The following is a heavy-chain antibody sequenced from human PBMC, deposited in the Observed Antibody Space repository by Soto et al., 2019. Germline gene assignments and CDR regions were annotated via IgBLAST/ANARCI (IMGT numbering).Heavy chain of an antibody. Sequence: ASVKVSCKASGYTFTSYGISWVRQAPGQGLEWMGWISAYNGNTNYAQKLQGRVTMTTDTSTSTAYMELRSLRSDDTAVYYCARDFYYDSSGYYYGDRKHFDYWGQGTLVTVSS. J-gene: IGHJ4*02. D-gene: IGHD3-22*01. CDR1: GYTFTSYG. V-gene: IGHV1-18*01. CDR2: ISAYNGNT. CDR3: ARDFYYDSSGYYYGDRKHFDY.